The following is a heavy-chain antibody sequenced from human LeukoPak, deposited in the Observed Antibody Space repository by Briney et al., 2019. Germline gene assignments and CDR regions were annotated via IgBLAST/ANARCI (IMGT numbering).Heavy chain of an antibody. D-gene: IGHD3-22*01. V-gene: IGHV3-33*01. Sequence: GGSLRLSCAASGFTFSSYGMHWVRQAPGKGLEWVAVIWYDGSSKYYADSVKGRFAISRDNSKNTLYLQMNSLRAEDTAVYYCARVGYYDSSGYSYFDYWGQGTLVTVSS. J-gene: IGHJ4*02. CDR2: IWYDGSSK. CDR1: GFTFSSYG. CDR3: ARVGYYDSSGYSYFDY.